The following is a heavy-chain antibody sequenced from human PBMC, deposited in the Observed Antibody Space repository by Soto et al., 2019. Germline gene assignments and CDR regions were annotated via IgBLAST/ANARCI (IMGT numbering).Heavy chain of an antibody. CDR2: IKSIADGGTT. V-gene: IGHV3-15*01. J-gene: IGHJ3*02. Sequence: GGSLRLSCATSGFTFSSAWMAWVRQAPGKGLEWVGRIKSIADGGTTNYAAPVKGRFSISRHDSENTLYLQMNSLRVEDTGIYYCHTPHGRNAFDIWGQGTVVPV. CDR3: HTPHGRNAFDI. CDR1: GFTFSSAW. D-gene: IGHD2-8*01.